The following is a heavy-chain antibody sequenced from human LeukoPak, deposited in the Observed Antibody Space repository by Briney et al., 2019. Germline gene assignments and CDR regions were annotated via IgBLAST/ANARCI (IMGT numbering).Heavy chain of an antibody. CDR2: ISGSGGST. V-gene: IGHV3-23*01. CDR3: AKPGSGWYNTFDI. Sequence: GGSLRLSCAASGFTFSSYAMSWVRQAPGGGLEWVSAISGSGGSTYYADSVKGRFTISRDNSKNSLYLQMNGLRAEDTAVYYCAKPGSGWYNTFDIWGQGTMVTVSS. CDR1: GFTFSSYA. J-gene: IGHJ3*02. D-gene: IGHD6-19*01.